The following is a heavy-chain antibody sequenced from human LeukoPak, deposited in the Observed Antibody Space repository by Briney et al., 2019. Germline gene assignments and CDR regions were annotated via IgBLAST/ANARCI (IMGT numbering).Heavy chain of an antibody. CDR2: TRKDGSEK. V-gene: IGHV3-7*01. CDR3: VRVDTSGYYYELSFDY. Sequence: GGSLRLSCAASGFTFSSYWMSWVRQAPGKGLEWVANTRKDGSEKEYVDSVKGRFTISRDNAKNSLYLQMNSLRVEDTAVYYCVRVDTSGYYYELSFDYWGQGTLVTVSS. CDR1: GFTFSSYW. J-gene: IGHJ4*02. D-gene: IGHD3-22*01.